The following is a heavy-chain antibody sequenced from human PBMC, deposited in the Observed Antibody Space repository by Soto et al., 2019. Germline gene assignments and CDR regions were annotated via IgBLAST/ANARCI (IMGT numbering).Heavy chain of an antibody. CDR1: GGSISSSSYY. D-gene: IGHD3-22*01. Sequence: PSETLSLTCTVSGGSISSSSYYWGWIRQPPGKGLEWIGSIYYSGSTYYNPSLKSRVTISVDTSKNKFSLKLSSVTAADTAVYYCARHDSSGYYLYYYYGMDVWGQGTTVTVSS. V-gene: IGHV4-39*01. CDR3: ARHDSSGYYLYYYYGMDV. J-gene: IGHJ6*02. CDR2: IYYSGST.